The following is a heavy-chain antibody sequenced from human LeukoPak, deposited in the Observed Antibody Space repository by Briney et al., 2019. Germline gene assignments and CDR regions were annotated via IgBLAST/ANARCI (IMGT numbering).Heavy chain of an antibody. J-gene: IGHJ4*02. CDR2: IYYSGST. CDR1: GGSISSYY. D-gene: IGHD4-23*01. Sequence: SETLSLTCTVSGGSISSYYWSWIRQPPGKGLEWIGYIYYSGSTNYNPSLKSRVTISIDTSKNHFSLKLRSVSAADTAIYYCATSEGGGFFDYWGQGTPVTVSS. CDR3: ATSEGGGFFDY. V-gene: IGHV4-59*08.